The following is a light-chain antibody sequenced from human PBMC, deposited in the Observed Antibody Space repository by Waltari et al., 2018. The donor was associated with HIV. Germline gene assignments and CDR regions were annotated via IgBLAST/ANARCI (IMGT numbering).Light chain of an antibody. V-gene: IGKV1-5*03. CDR2: KAS. Sequence: DIQMTQSPSTLSASVGDRVTITCRASQSISSWLAWYQQKPGKAPKLLIYKASSLESGVPSRFSGSGSGTEFTLTISSLQPDDFATYYCLQYNNYPFTFGQGTKLEIK. CDR3: LQYNNYPFT. J-gene: IGKJ2*01. CDR1: QSISSW.